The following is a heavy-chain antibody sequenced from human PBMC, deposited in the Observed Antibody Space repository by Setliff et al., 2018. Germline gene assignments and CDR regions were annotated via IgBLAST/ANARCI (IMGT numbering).Heavy chain of an antibody. CDR3: AKDRKNYYDSSGYYGYYDY. J-gene: IGHJ4*02. V-gene: IGHV3-33*06. Sequence: PGGSLRLSCAASGFTFNTHAMHWVRQAPGKGLEWVAMIWADPNSNAKYYADSVKGRFSVSRDNSKNTMYLQLRSLRADDTAIYYCAKDRKNYYDSSGYYGYYDYWGQGTLVTVSS. CDR2: IWADPNSNAK. CDR1: GFTFNTHA. D-gene: IGHD3-22*01.